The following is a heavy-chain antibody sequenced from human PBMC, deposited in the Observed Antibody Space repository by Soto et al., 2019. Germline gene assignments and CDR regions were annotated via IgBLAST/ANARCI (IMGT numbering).Heavy chain of an antibody. CDR2: ISGSGSST. D-gene: IGHD6-19*01. Sequence: EVHLLESGGGLVQPGGSLRLSCAASEFTFSSYAMNWVRQGPGKGLEWVSSISGSGSSTNYADSVKGRFTISRDNSKNTLYLQMNSLRAEDTAVYYCAQAESGWYFDYWGQGTLVTVSS. CDR1: EFTFSSYA. J-gene: IGHJ4*02. CDR3: AQAESGWYFDY. V-gene: IGHV3-23*01.